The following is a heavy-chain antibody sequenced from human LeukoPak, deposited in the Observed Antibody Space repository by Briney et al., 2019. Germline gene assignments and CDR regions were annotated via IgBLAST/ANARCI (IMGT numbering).Heavy chain of an antibody. CDR3: ARHGGAFDY. V-gene: IGHV5-51*01. CDR2: VFPADSDT. J-gene: IGHJ4*02. D-gene: IGHD4-17*01. CDR1: GYXFTTSW. Sequence: GESLKISCKGSGYXFTTSWICWVRQMPGKGLEWMGIVFPADSDTRYSPSFQGQVTFSADKSISTAYLQWSSLKASDSAMYYCARHGGAFDYWGQGTLVTVSS.